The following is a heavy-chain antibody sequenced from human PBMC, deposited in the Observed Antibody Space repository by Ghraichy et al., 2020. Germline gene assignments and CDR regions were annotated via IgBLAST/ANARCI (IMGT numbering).Heavy chain of an antibody. D-gene: IGHD2-21*01. J-gene: IGHJ2*01. CDR1: ENSFNTYW. CDR2: IYPGDSGT. Sequence: GESLNISCKGSENSFNTYWIAWVRQVPGKGLEWMGIIYPGDSGTRYSPSFQGQVTISADKSISTAYLQWSSLRASDTAMYYCARQGVIGAYWYFDLWGRGTLVTISS. V-gene: IGHV5-51*01. CDR3: ARQGVIGAYWYFDL.